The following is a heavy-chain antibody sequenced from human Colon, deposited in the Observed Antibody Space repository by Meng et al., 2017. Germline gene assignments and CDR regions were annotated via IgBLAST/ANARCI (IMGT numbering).Heavy chain of an antibody. V-gene: IGHV3-9*01. CDR1: GFTFDDYA. CDR3: AKDTGPTVATVVVDY. Sequence: GASLKISCAASGFTFDDYAMYWVRQAPGRGLEWVSGISWNSGSTGYADSVKGRFTISRDNAKNSLYLQMNSRRAEDTALYYCAKDTGPTVATVVVDYWGQGTLVTVSS. J-gene: IGHJ4*02. D-gene: IGHD4-17*01. CDR2: ISWNSGST.